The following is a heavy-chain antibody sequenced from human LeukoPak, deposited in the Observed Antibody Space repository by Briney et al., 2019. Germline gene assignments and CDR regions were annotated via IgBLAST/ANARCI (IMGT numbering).Heavy chain of an antibody. CDR1: GFTFSSYA. J-gene: IGHJ3*02. V-gene: IGHV3-48*02. Sequence: GGSLRLSCATSGFTFSSYAMSWVRQAPGKGLEWVSYISGSSSIVYYADSVKGRFIISRDYAKNSLYLQMNSLRDEDTAVYYCTRGASVTTYAFDMWGQGTMVTVSS. D-gene: IGHD4-17*01. CDR2: ISGSSSIV. CDR3: TRGASVTTYAFDM.